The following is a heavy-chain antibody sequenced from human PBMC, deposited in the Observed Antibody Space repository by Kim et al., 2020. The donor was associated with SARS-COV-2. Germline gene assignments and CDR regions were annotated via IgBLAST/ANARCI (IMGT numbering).Heavy chain of an antibody. J-gene: IGHJ4*02. CDR3: AMGSGDFGGPVFDF. V-gene: IGHV4-34*01. Sequence: NPSPKSRVTISVDTAKNQFSLELGSVAAADVSVYYCAMGSGDFGGPVFDFWGQGTLVTVSS. D-gene: IGHD4-17*01.